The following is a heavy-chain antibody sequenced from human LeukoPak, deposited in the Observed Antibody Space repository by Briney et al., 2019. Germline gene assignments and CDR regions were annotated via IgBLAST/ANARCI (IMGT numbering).Heavy chain of an antibody. V-gene: IGHV3-49*04. Sequence: QPGGSLRLSCEASGFTFSIYAMSWVRQAPGKGLEWVGFIRSKAYGATTEYAASVKGRFTISRDDSKSIAYLQMNSLKTEDTAVYYCTRAPYGGNSLATYWGQGTLVTVSS. CDR1: GFTFSIYA. J-gene: IGHJ4*02. CDR2: IRSKAYGATT. CDR3: TRAPYGGNSLATY. D-gene: IGHD4-23*01.